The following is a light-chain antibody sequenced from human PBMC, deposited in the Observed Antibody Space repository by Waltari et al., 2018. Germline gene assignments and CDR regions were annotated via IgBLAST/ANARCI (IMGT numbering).Light chain of an antibody. CDR1: TSDVGRYDL. V-gene: IGLV2-23*02. Sequence: QSALTQPASVSGTPGQSITISCSGTTSDVGRYDLVSWYQQHPGKAPKLLICEVFKRPPDTSSRFSGAKSGSTASLTISGLQPEDEADYYCCSYAGRGTYVFGSGTKVTVL. CDR2: EVF. CDR3: CSYAGRGTYV. J-gene: IGLJ1*01.